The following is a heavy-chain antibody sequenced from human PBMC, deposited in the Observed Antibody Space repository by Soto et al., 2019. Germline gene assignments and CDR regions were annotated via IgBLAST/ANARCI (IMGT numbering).Heavy chain of an antibody. CDR1: GGTFSSYT. CDR3: ARDLTGDWYNWFDP. CDR2: IIPILGIA. J-gene: IGHJ5*02. D-gene: IGHD7-27*01. Sequence: ASVKVSCKASGGTFSSYTISWVRQAPGQGLEWMGRIIPILGIANYAQKFQGRVTITADKSTSTAYMELSSLRSEDTAVYYCARDLTGDWYNWFDPWGQGTLVTVSS. V-gene: IGHV1-69*04.